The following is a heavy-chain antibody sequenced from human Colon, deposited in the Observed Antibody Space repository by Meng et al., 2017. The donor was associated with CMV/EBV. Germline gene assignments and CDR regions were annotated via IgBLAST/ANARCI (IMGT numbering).Heavy chain of an antibody. V-gene: IGHV3-30*02. D-gene: IGHD2-8*01. Sequence: GESLKISCAASGFTFSRYGMHWVRQAPGKGLEWVAFVRYDDTNKYYAVSVKGRFSASRDNSKSTLYLQMNSLRSEDTALYYCARDTTALQLYSDAFDIWGQGTMVTVSS. CDR2: VRYDDTNK. CDR3: ARDTTALQLYSDAFDI. J-gene: IGHJ3*02. CDR1: GFTFSRYG.